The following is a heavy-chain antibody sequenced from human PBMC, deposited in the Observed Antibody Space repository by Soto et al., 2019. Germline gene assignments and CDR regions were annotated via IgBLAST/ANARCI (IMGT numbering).Heavy chain of an antibody. D-gene: IGHD1-26*01. CDR2: ISYDGSNK. J-gene: IGHJ4*02. CDR3: AKDVSLVGATLAY. V-gene: IGHV3-30*18. CDR1: GFSFYRHG. Sequence: ESGGGVVQPGRSLRLSCAASGFSFYRHGMHWVRQAPGKGLEWVAVISYDGSNKYYADSVNGRFTISRDNSKNTLYLQMNSLRADDTAVYYCAKDVSLVGATLAYWGQGTLVTVSS.